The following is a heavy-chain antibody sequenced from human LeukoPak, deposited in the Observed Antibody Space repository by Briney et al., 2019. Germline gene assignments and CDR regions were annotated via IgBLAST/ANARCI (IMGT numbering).Heavy chain of an antibody. CDR1: GFTFSSYS. Sequence: GGSLRLSCAASGFTFSSYSMNWVRQAPGKGLEWVSSISSSSSYIYYADSVKGRFTISRDNAKNSLYLQMNSLRAEDTAVYYCARDGLPDIVVVVAAENWFDPWGQGTLVTVSS. V-gene: IGHV3-21*01. D-gene: IGHD2-15*01. CDR2: ISSSSSYI. J-gene: IGHJ5*02. CDR3: ARDGLPDIVVVVAAENWFDP.